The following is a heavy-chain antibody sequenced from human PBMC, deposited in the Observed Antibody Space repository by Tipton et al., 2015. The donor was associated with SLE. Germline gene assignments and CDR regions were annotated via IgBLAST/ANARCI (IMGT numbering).Heavy chain of an antibody. D-gene: IGHD6-6*01. J-gene: IGHJ6*02. V-gene: IGHV4-39*01. Sequence: TLSLTCTVSGGSISTSDYYWGWIRQPPGQGLEWIGNIFYSGSTYYNPSLKSRVTISVDTSKNQFSLKLSSVTAADTAVYYCARGSSGLYYGMDVWGQGTTVTVSS. CDR2: IFYSGST. CDR3: ARGSSGLYYGMDV. CDR1: GGSISTSDYY.